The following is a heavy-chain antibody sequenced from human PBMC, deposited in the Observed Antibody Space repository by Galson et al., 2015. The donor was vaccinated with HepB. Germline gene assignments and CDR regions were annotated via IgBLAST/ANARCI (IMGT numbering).Heavy chain of an antibody. CDR3: ATGGEGGSYPYDY. V-gene: IGHV1-24*01. Sequence: SVKVSCKVSGYTLTELSMHWVRQAPGKGLEWMGGFDPEDGETIYAQKFQGRVTMTEDTSTDTAYMDLSSLRSEDTAVYYCATGGEGGSYPYDYWGQGTLVTVSS. CDR1: GYTLTELS. D-gene: IGHD1-26*01. CDR2: FDPEDGET. J-gene: IGHJ4*02.